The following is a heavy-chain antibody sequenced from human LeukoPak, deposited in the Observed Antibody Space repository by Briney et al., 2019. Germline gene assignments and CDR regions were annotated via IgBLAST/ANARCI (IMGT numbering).Heavy chain of an antibody. J-gene: IGHJ4*02. V-gene: IGHV3-73*01. CDR2: IRSKSASYAT. D-gene: IGHD2-21*01. CDR1: GFTFTDSA. CDR3: TTDPHYCSGDCYLSS. Sequence: ARSLRLSCAVSGFTFTDSAVPWVRQASGKSLEWVGRIRSKSASYATAYAASVKGRFTISRDDSKSAAYLRLGSLKTEDTAVYYCTTDPHYCSGDCYLSSWGQGTLVTVSS.